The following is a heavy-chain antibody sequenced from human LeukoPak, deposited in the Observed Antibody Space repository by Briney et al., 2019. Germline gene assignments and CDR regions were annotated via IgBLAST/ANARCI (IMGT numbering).Heavy chain of an antibody. D-gene: IGHD2-15*01. V-gene: IGHV4-59*12. CDR2: IYYSGST. J-gene: IGHJ4*02. CDR1: GGSISSYY. CDR3: AAFCSGGSCSTYFDY. Sequence: PSETLSLTCTVSGGSISSYYWSWIRQPPGKGLEWIGYIYYSGSTNYNPSLKSRVTISVDTSKNQFSLKLSSVTAADTAVYYCAAFCSGGSCSTYFDYWGQGTLVTVSS.